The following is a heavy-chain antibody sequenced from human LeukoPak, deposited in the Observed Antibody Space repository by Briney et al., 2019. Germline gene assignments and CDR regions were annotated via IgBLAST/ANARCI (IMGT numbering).Heavy chain of an antibody. D-gene: IGHD5-18*01. J-gene: IGHJ5*02. CDR3: ARIGGYSYDT. CDR1: GGSISSYY. CDR2: INHSGST. Sequence: SETLSLTCSVSGGSISSYYWSCIRQPPGKWLEWIGEINHSGSTNYNPSLKSRVTISVDTSKNQFSLKLSSVTAADTAVYYCARIGGYSYDTWGQGTLVTVSS. V-gene: IGHV4-34*01.